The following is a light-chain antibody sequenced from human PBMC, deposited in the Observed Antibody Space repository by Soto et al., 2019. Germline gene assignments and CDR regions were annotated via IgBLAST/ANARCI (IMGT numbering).Light chain of an antibody. Sequence: QSALTQPASVSGSPGQSITISCTGTSSDVGGYNYVSWHQHHPGKAPKLMIYDVSNRPSGVSNRFSRSKSGNTASLTISGLQPEDEADYYCSSYTTSNTRQIVFGTGTKLTVL. CDR3: SSYTTSNTRQIV. CDR2: DVS. CDR1: SSDVGGYNY. J-gene: IGLJ1*01. V-gene: IGLV2-14*03.